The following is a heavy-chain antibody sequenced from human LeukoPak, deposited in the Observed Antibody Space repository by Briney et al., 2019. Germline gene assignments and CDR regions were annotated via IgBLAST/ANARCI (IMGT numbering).Heavy chain of an antibody. J-gene: IGHJ4*02. CDR1: GGSFSGYY. CDR2: VNHSGST. Sequence: SETLSLTCAVYGGSFSGYYWSWIRQPPGKGLEWIGEVNHSGSTNYNPSLKSRGTISVDTSKNQFSLKLSSVTAADTAVYYCARRLTLRLRYSSSWYSLFDYWGQGTLVTVSS. CDR3: ARRLTLRLRYSSSWYSLFDY. D-gene: IGHD6-13*01. V-gene: IGHV4-34*01.